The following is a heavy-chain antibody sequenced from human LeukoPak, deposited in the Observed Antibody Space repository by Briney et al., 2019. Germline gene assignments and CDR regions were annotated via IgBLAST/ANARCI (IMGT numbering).Heavy chain of an antibody. J-gene: IGHJ3*02. CDR3: ARRAGAFDI. D-gene: IGHD6-19*01. CDR1: GGSFSGYY. CDR2: INHSGST. V-gene: IGHV4-34*01. Sequence: SETLSLTCAAYGGSFSGYYWSWIRQPPGKGLEWIGEINHSGSTNYNPSLKSRVTISLDTSKNQFSLNMNSVTAADTAVYYCARRAGAFDIWGQGTMVTVSS.